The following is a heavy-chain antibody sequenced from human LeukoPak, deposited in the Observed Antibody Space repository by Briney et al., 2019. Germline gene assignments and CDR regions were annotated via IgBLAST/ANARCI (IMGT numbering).Heavy chain of an antibody. J-gene: IGHJ6*04. V-gene: IGHV3-23*01. D-gene: IGHD3-10*02. CDR1: GSTFSSSA. CDR2: ISGSGSGGST. CDR3: AELGITMIGGV. Sequence: GGSLRLSCAASGSTFSSSAMSWVRQAPGKGLEWVSSISGSGSGGSTYYADSVKGRFTISRDNAKNSLYLQMNSLRAEDTAVYYCAELGITMIGGVWGKGTTVTISS.